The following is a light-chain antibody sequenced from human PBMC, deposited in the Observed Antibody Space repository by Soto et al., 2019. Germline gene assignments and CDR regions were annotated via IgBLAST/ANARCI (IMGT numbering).Light chain of an antibody. Sequence: QSVLTQPASVSGSPGQSITISCTGTSSDVGGYNYVSWYQPHPGKAPKLMIYEVSNRPSGVSNRFSGSKSGNTASLTISGLQAEDEADYYCSSYTSSSTPLYVFGTGTKVTVL. CDR1: SSDVGGYNY. V-gene: IGLV2-14*01. CDR3: SSYTSSSTPLYV. CDR2: EVS. J-gene: IGLJ1*01.